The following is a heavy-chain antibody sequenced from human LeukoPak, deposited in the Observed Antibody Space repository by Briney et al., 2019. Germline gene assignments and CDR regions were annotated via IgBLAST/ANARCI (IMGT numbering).Heavy chain of an antibody. CDR2: INPSGGST. Sequence: ASVKVSCKASGYTFTSYYMHWVRQAPGQGLEWMGIINPSGGSTSYAQKFQGRVTMTRDTSTGTVYMELSSMRSEDTAVYYCARGSPVLRFLEWLSPFDYWGQGTLVTVSS. V-gene: IGHV1-46*01. CDR1: GYTFTSYY. J-gene: IGHJ4*02. CDR3: ARGSPVLRFLEWLSPFDY. D-gene: IGHD3-3*01.